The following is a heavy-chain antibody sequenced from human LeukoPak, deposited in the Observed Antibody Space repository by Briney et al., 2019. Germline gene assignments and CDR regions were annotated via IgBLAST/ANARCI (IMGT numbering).Heavy chain of an antibody. CDR2: ISSSSSYI. V-gene: IGHV3-21*01. J-gene: IGHJ6*03. CDR3: ARDPSAPMTIFEVVNTYYYYYMDV. D-gene: IGHD3-3*01. CDR1: GFTFSSYS. Sequence: KPGGSLRLSCAASGFTFSSYSMNWVRQAPGKGLEWVSSISSSSSYIYYADSVKGRFTISRDNAKNSLYLQMNSLRAEDTAVYYCARDPSAPMTIFEVVNTYYYYYMDVWGKGTTVTVSS.